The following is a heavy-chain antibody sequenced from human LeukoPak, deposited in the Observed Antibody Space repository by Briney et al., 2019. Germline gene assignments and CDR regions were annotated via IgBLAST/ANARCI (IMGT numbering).Heavy chain of an antibody. Sequence: GGSLRLSCAASGFTFDDYGMSWVRQAPGKGLEWVSGINWNGGSTGYADSVKGRFTISRDNAKNSLYLRMNSLRAEDTALYHCARSSDSSQDAFDIWGRGTMVTVSS. D-gene: IGHD3-22*01. V-gene: IGHV3-20*01. CDR2: INWNGGST. CDR1: GFTFDDYG. CDR3: ARSSDSSQDAFDI. J-gene: IGHJ3*02.